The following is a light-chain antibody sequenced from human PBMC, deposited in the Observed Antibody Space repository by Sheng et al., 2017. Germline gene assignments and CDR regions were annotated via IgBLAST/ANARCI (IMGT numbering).Light chain of an antibody. V-gene: IGKV1-NL1*01. Sequence: DIQMTQSPSSLSASLGDRVTITCRASQDIINSLAWFQQRPGKAPKLLLYSASKLQSGVPSRFSGSGSGTDYTLTISSLQPEDFATYYCQQYYTTSWTFGHGTNGGHQT. CDR2: SAS. J-gene: IGKJ1*01. CDR3: QQYYTTSWT. CDR1: QDIINS.